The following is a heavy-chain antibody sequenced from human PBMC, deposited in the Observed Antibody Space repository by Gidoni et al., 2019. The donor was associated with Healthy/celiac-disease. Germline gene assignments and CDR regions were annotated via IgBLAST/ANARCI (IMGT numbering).Heavy chain of an antibody. CDR1: GYSFTGYY. V-gene: IGHV1-2*02. CDR3: ARDVPNLGSFDY. J-gene: IGHJ4*02. CDR2: INLTSGGT. Sequence: QVRLVQSGDEVRKPGASVKVSCNASGYSFTGYYVHWVRPAPGQGLEWMGCINLTSGGTSYAQKFLGRVTMTRDTSISTAYMELSRLRSDDTAVYYCARDVPNLGSFDYGGQGTLVTVSS. D-gene: IGHD2-2*01.